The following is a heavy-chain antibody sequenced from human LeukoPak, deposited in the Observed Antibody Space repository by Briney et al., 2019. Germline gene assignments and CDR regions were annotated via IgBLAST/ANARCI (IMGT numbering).Heavy chain of an antibody. Sequence: ASVKVSCKASGYTFTSYYMHWVRQAPGQGLEWMGIINPSGGSTSYAQKFQGRVTMTRDTSTSTVYMGLSSLRSEATAVYYCARDVSWAVGNNYYYMDVWGKGTTVTVSS. J-gene: IGHJ6*03. CDR2: INPSGGST. D-gene: IGHD2/OR15-2a*01. CDR1: GYTFTSYY. CDR3: ARDVSWAVGNNYYYMDV. V-gene: IGHV1-46*01.